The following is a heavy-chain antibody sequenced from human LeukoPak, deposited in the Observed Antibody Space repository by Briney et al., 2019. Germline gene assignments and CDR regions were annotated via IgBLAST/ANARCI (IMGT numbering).Heavy chain of an antibody. J-gene: IGHJ4*02. V-gene: IGHV3-48*01. D-gene: IGHD3-3*01. CDR3: TKEVRFQIDY. CDR2: INSGGGTT. CDR1: GFTFSIYS. Sequence: GGSPRLSCAASGFTFSIYSMNWVRQAPGKGLEWISYINSGGGTTYYADSVKGRFTISRDNAKNSLYLQMNSLRAEDTAVYYCTKEVRFQIDYWGQGTLVTVSA.